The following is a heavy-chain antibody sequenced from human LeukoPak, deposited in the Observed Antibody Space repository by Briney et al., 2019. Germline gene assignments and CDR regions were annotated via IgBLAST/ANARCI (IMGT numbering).Heavy chain of an antibody. V-gene: IGHV3-21*01. CDR2: ISSSSSYT. CDR3: ARVEEAAAFNP. J-gene: IGHJ5*02. D-gene: IGHD6-13*01. Sequence: GGSLRLSCAASGFTFSDYSMSWVRQAPGKGLEWVSSISSSSSYTYHADSVNGRFTISRDNAKSSLYLQMNSLRAEDTAVYYCARVEEAAAFNPWGQGTLVTVSS. CDR1: GFTFSDYS.